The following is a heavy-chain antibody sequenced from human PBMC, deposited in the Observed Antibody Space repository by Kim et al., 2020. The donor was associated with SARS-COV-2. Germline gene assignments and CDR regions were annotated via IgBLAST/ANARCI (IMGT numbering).Heavy chain of an antibody. CDR2: ST. V-gene: IGHV3-53*01. Sequence: STYYADSVKGRFTISRDNSKNTLYLQMNSLRAEDTAVYYCASGARMIVAYWGQGTLVTVSS. CDR3: ASGARMIVAY. J-gene: IGHJ4*02. D-gene: IGHD3-22*01.